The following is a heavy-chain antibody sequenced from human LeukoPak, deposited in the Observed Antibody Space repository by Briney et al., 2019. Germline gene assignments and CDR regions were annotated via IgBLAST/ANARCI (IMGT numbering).Heavy chain of an antibody. CDR2: ISGSGVTT. V-gene: IGHV3-23*01. Sequence: GGSLRLSCVASGFTFSSYAMSWVRQAPGKGLESVSAISGSGVTTHYAGSVKGRFSISRDNSKNTLYLQMNSLRAEDTALYYCAKKVVVGATSPYSDFQDWGQGTLVTVSS. D-gene: IGHD1-26*01. CDR1: GFTFSSYA. CDR3: AKKVVVGATSPYSDFQD. J-gene: IGHJ1*01.